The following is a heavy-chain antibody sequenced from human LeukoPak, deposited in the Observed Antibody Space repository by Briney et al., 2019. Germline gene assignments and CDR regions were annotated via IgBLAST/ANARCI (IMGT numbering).Heavy chain of an antibody. J-gene: IGHJ4*02. D-gene: IGHD1-26*01. CDR3: ASGIVGATKPDDY. Sequence: PGGSLRLSCAASGFTFSSYAMSWVRQAPGKGLEWVSAIYSGGSTYYADSVKGRFTISRDNSKNTLYLQMNSLRAEDTAVYYCASGIVGATKPDDYWGQGTLVTVSS. CDR1: GFTFSSYA. CDR2: IYSGGST. V-gene: IGHV3-66*01.